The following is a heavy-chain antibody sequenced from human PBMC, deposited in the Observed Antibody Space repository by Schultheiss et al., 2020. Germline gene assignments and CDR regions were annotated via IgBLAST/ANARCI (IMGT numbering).Heavy chain of an antibody. D-gene: IGHD3-22*01. J-gene: IGHJ4*02. V-gene: IGHV4-59*01. CDR2: VFFTGST. CDR1: GGSFSGYY. Sequence: SETLSLTCAVYGGSFSGYYWSWIRQPPGQGLEWIGFVFFTGSTNYKSSLNSRVIISVDTSKNQFSLKLSSVTAADTAVYYCARGVSYYDSSDFYPSFDYWGQGILVTVSS. CDR3: ARGVSYYDSSDFYPSFDY.